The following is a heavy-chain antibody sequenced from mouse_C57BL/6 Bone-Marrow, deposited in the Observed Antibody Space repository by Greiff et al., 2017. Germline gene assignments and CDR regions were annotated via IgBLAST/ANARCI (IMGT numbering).Heavy chain of an antibody. D-gene: IGHD2-3*01. V-gene: IGHV1-9*01. Sequence: QVQLKQSGAELMKPGASVKLSCKATGYTFTGYWIEWVKQRPGHGLEWIGEILPGSGSTNYNEKFKGKATFTADTSSNTAYMQLSSPTTEDSSIYFCSRSIYDCYYYAMDYWGQGTSVTVSS. J-gene: IGHJ4*01. CDR2: ILPGSGST. CDR1: GYTFTGYW. CDR3: SRSIYDCYYYAMDY.